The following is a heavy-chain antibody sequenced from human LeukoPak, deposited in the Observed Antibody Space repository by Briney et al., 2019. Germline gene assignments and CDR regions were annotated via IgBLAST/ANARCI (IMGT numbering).Heavy chain of an antibody. CDR1: GFDFSSNW. Sequence: PGGSLRLSCAASGFDFSSNWMHWVRHAPGQGLVWVSRIKGDGISTNYADSVKGRFTISRDIAKNTLYLQMNSLRAEDTGVYYCAKDRYSYAFEYSDSWGQGTLVTVSS. D-gene: IGHD5-18*01. CDR3: AKDRYSYAFEYSDS. J-gene: IGHJ4*02. CDR2: IKGDGIST. V-gene: IGHV3-74*01.